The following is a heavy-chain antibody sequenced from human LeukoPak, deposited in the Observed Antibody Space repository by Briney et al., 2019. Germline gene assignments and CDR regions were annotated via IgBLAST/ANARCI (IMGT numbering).Heavy chain of an antibody. Sequence: GGSLRLSCAGSGITLSNYGMSWVRQAPGKGLEWVSAISDTGGSAYYADSVKGRFTISRDNSKSTLYLQMNSLRAEDTAVYYCAKGYYYGSGSYYKGTDYWGQGTLVTVSS. V-gene: IGHV3-23*01. D-gene: IGHD3-10*01. J-gene: IGHJ4*02. CDR2: ISDTGGSA. CDR3: AKGYYYGSGSYYKGTDY. CDR1: GITLSNYG.